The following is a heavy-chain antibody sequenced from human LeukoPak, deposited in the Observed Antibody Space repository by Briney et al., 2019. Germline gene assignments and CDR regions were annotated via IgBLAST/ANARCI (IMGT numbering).Heavy chain of an antibody. CDR3: ARGYRSGYKSIDY. V-gene: IGHV4-39*01. CDR1: GGSVGDSSYY. D-gene: IGHD3-22*01. J-gene: IGHJ4*02. Sequence: PSETLSLTCTVSGGSVGDSSYYWAWIRQPPGKGLEWIGNIYFNGITYYSPSLKSRVTISIDISKEQLSLKLSSVTAGDTAVYFCARGYRSGYKSIDYWGKGTLVTVSS. CDR2: IYFNGIT.